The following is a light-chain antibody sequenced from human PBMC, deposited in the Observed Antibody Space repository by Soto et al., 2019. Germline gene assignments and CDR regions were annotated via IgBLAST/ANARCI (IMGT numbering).Light chain of an antibody. CDR2: AAS. CDR1: QSISTY. CDR3: LKSYSTPNT. J-gene: IGKJ2*01. V-gene: IGKV1-39*01. Sequence: DIQMTQSPSSLSASVGDRVTITCRASQSISTYLNWYQQKPGKAPKLLIYAASSLQSGVPSRFSDSGTGTDFTLPIRSLQPEDFAPDCCLKSYSTPNTFGQGTKLEIK.